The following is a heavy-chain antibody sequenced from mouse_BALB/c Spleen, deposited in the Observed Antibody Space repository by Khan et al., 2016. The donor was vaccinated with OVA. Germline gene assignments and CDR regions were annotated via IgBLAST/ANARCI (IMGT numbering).Heavy chain of an antibody. D-gene: IGHD3-1*01. CDR1: GFTFSDYG. V-gene: IGHV5-15*02. CDR3: ARGGTGGFAY. CDR2: ISSLAYNF. J-gene: IGHJ3*01. Sequence: EVELVESGGGLVQPGGSRKLSCAASGFTFSDYGMAWIRQGPGKGPEWITFISSLAYNFYYADTVTGRFTISRENAKKTLYMEMNSLRSEDTARYYWARGGTGGFAYWGQGTLVTVSA.